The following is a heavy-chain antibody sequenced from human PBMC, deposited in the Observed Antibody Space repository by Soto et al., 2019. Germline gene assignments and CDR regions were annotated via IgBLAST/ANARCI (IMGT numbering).Heavy chain of an antibody. V-gene: IGHV4-59*01. J-gene: IGHJ4*02. CDR2: IYYSGST. CDR1: GGSISSYY. D-gene: IGHD3-3*01. CDR3: ARVGDFWSGYYVFDY. Sequence: SETLSLTCTVSGGSISSYYWSWIRQPPGKGLEWIGYIYYSGSTNYNPSLKSRVTISVDTSKYQFSLKLSSVTAADTAVYYCARVGDFWSGYYVFDYWGQGTLVTVSS.